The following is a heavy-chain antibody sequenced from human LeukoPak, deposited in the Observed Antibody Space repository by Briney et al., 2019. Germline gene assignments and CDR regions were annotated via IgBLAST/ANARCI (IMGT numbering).Heavy chain of an antibody. CDR1: GFTFSSYS. D-gene: IGHD6-13*01. Sequence: PGGSLRLSCAASGFTFSSYSMNWVRQAPGKGLEWVSSISSSSSYIYYADSVKGRFTISRDNAQNSLYLQMNSLRAEDTAVCYCARPIAAVGVDYWGQGTLVTVSS. CDR2: ISSSSSYI. J-gene: IGHJ4*02. V-gene: IGHV3-21*01. CDR3: ARPIAAVGVDY.